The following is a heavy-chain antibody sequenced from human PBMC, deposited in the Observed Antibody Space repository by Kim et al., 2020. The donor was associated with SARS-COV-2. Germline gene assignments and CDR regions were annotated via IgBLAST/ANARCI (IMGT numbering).Heavy chain of an antibody. CDR1: GGTFSSYA. D-gene: IGHD4-17*01. Sequence: SVKVSCKASGGTFSSYAISWVRQAPGQGLEWMGGIIPIFGTANYAQKFQGRVTITADESTSTAYMELSSLRSEDTAVYYCARGEYGVKRHRIYYYYGMDVWGQGTTVTVSS. CDR2: IIPIFGTA. J-gene: IGHJ6*02. CDR3: ARGEYGVKRHRIYYYYGMDV. V-gene: IGHV1-69*13.